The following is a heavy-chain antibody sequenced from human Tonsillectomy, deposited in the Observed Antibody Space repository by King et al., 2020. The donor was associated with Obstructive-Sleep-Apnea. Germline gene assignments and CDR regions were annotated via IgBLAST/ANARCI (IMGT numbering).Heavy chain of an antibody. J-gene: IGHJ4*02. Sequence: VQLVESGGGLVKPEGSLRLSCAASGFTFSSYSMNWVRQAPGKGLEWVSSISSSSSYIHYADSVKGRFTISRDNTKNSLYLQMNSLRAEDTAVYYCARDHPPFNYYDSSGYYHYWGQGTLVTVSS. V-gene: IGHV3-21*01. D-gene: IGHD3-22*01. CDR3: ARDHPPFNYYDSSGYYHY. CDR1: GFTFSSYS. CDR2: ISSSSSYI.